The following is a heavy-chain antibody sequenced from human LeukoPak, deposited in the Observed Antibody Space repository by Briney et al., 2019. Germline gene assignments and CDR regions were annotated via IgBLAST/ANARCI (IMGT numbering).Heavy chain of an antibody. CDR1: GGTFTSYA. V-gene: IGHV1-69*05. D-gene: IGHD3-22*01. J-gene: IGHJ3*02. CDR2: IIPIFGTA. Sequence: GASVKVSCKASGGTFTSYAIRWVRQAPGQGLEWMGGIIPIFGTANYAQKFQGRVTITTDESTSTAYMELSSLRSEDTALYYCARRAPEYYDSSGSLSSLADIWGQGTMVTVSS. CDR3: ARRAPEYYDSSGSLSSLADI.